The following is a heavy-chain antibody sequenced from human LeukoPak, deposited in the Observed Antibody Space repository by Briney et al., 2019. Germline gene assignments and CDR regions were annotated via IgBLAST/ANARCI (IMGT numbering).Heavy chain of an antibody. CDR1: GFTFSSYW. D-gene: IGHD1-26*01. J-gene: IGHJ4*02. Sequence: RAGGSLRLSCAASGFTFSSYWMGWVRQAPGKRLEWVANMNIDGSEKYYADSAKGRFTISRDYARNSVYLQMNSLRVEDTAVYYCARDPVEWELLLDYWGQGTLVTVSS. CDR3: ARDPVEWELLLDY. V-gene: IGHV3-7*01. CDR2: MNIDGSEK.